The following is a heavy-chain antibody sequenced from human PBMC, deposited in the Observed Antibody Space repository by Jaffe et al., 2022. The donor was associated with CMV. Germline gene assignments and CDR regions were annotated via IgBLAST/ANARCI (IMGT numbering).Heavy chain of an antibody. CDR1: GGTFSSYA. D-gene: IGHD3-10*01. CDR2: IIPIFGTA. CDR3: ARVLLVRGVIITGWFDP. Sequence: QVQLVQSGAEVKKPGSSVKVSCKASGGTFSSYAISWVRQAPGQGLEWMGGIIPIFGTANYAQKFQGRVTITADESTSTAYMELSSLRSEDTAVYYCARVLLVRGVIITGWFDPWGQGTLVTVSS. V-gene: IGHV1-69*01. J-gene: IGHJ5*02.